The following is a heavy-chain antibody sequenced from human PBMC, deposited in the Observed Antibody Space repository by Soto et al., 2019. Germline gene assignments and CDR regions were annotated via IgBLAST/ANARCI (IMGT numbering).Heavy chain of an antibody. CDR2: IYYSGRT. D-gene: IGHD3-16*01. J-gene: IGHJ3*02. CDR3: ARSLTSTLYAFDI. Sequence: QVQLQESGPGLVKPSDTLSLTCAVSGYSISSGNWWGWIRQPPGKGLEWIGYIYYSGRTYYNPSPKSRATPTADTSKNQFTLKLSAVTAVDTAVYYCARSLTSTLYAFDIWGQGTMVTVSS. V-gene: IGHV4-28*01. CDR1: GYSISSGNW.